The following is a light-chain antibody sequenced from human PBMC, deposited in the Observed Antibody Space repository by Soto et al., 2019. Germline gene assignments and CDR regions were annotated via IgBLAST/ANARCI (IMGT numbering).Light chain of an antibody. V-gene: IGLV2-23*01. Sequence: QSALTQPASVSGSPGQSITISCTGTSSDVGNYNLVSWYQQHPGKAPKLMIYAGSKRPSGVSNRFSGSNSGNTASLTISGLQAEDEADYYCCSYAGSSTYVFGTGTQLTVL. CDR2: AGS. J-gene: IGLJ1*01. CDR3: CSYAGSSTYV. CDR1: SSDVGNYNL.